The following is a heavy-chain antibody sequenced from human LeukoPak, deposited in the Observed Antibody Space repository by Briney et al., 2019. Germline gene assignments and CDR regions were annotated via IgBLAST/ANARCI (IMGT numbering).Heavy chain of an antibody. V-gene: IGHV1-18*01. Sequence: ASVKVSCKASGYTFTNYSIIWVRQAPGQGLEWMGWISTYNGKTNYAQNLQGRVTMTTDRSTSTAYMELRSLRSDDTAVYYCARVVTGTYRGDYWGQGTLVTASS. D-gene: IGHD1-7*01. CDR1: GYTFTNYS. J-gene: IGHJ4*02. CDR3: ARVVTGTYRGDY. CDR2: ISTYNGKT.